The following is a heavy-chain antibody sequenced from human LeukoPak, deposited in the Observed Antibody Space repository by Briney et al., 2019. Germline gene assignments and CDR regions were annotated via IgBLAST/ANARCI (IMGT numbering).Heavy chain of an antibody. V-gene: IGHV4-39*01. CDR3: ARARYTYHSGSWNFYTSTEFDY. Sequence: SETLSFTCTVSAGSIRSSTYDWDWIRQPPGKGLEWIGGIYYSGSTWYNPSLKSRVTISVDTSKNQFSLKLSSVTAADTAVYYCARARYTYHSGSWNFYTSTEFDYWGQGTLVTVSS. CDR1: AGSIRSSTYD. CDR2: IYYSGST. J-gene: IGHJ4*02. D-gene: IGHD3-10*01.